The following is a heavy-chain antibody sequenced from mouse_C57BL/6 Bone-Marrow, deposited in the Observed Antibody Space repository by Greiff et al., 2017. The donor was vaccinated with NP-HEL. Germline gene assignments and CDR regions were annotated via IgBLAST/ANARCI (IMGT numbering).Heavy chain of an antibody. J-gene: IGHJ1*03. D-gene: IGHD4-1*01. Sequence: QVQLKQPGAELVKPGASVKLSCKASGYTFTSYWMHWVKQRPGQGLEWIGMIHPNSGSTNYNEKFKSKATLTVDKSSSTAYMQLSSLTSEDSAVYYCAITGTRWYFDVWGTGTTVTVSS. CDR2: IHPNSGST. CDR3: AITGTRWYFDV. V-gene: IGHV1-64*01. CDR1: GYTFTSYW.